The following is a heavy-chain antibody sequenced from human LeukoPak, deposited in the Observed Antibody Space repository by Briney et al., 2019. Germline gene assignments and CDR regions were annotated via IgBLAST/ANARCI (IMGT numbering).Heavy chain of an antibody. J-gene: IGHJ4*02. CDR2: INGHSDAI. CDR3: ARDLPSGYSIDY. CDR1: GFTFDTYS. D-gene: IGHD2-15*01. V-gene: IGHV3-48*01. Sequence: PGGSLRLSCAASGFTFDTYSMNWVRQAPGKGLEWVSYINGHSDAIYYADSAKGRFTISRDNAKNSLYLQMNSLRAEDTAVYYCARDLPSGYSIDYWDQGTLVTVSS.